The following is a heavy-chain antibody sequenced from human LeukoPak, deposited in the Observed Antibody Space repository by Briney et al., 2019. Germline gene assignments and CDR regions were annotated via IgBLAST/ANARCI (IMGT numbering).Heavy chain of an antibody. CDR3: ARVNLQGSSGFDY. V-gene: IGHV1/OR15-3*02. Sequence: ASVKVSCKASGYTFTDYYIHWVRQAPGQRLEWMGWINAGNGNTKYSQKFQGRVTITRDTSASTAYMELSSLRSEDTAVYYCARVNLQGSSGFDYWGQGTLVTVSS. CDR2: INAGNGNT. J-gene: IGHJ4*02. D-gene: IGHD1-20*01. CDR1: GYTFTDYY.